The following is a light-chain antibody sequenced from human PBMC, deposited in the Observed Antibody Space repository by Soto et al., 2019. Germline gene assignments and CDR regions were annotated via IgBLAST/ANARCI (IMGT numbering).Light chain of an antibody. CDR2: GNS. Sequence: QSVLTQPPSVSGAPGQRVTISCTGSSSNIGAGYDVHWYRQLPGTAPKLLIYGNSNRPSGVPDRFSGSKSGTSAALAITWRLDKDEADYYCQSYDSSLSGVVFGGGTKLTVL. CDR3: QSYDSSLSGVV. J-gene: IGLJ2*01. V-gene: IGLV1-40*01. CDR1: SSNIGAGYD.